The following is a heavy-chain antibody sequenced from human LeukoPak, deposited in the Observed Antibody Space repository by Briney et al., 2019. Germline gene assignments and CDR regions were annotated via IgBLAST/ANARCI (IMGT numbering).Heavy chain of an antibody. CDR1: GLTFSNYA. D-gene: IGHD3-10*01. CDR3: AVGSDRSS. Sequence: GGSLRLSCAASGLTFSNYAMSWVRQAPGKGLEWVSSIKANGGITYYTDSVKGRFTISRDNSKDTLYLQLSSLRAEDTAVYYCAVGSDRSSWGQGTLVVVSS. CDR2: IKANGGIT. J-gene: IGHJ5*02. V-gene: IGHV3-23*01.